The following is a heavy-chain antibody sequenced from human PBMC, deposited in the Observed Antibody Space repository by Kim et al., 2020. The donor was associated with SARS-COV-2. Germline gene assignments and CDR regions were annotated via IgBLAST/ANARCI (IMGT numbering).Heavy chain of an antibody. J-gene: IGHJ6*02. V-gene: IGHV3-15*01. D-gene: IGHD3-22*01. CDR2: IKSKTDGGTT. Sequence: GGSLRLSCAASGFTFSNAWMSWVRQAPGKGLEWVGRIKSKTDGGTTDYAAPVKGRFTISRDDSKNTLYLQMNSLKTEDTAVYYCTTEVYYYDSSGYYMDYYGMDVWVQGTTVTVSS. CDR1: GFTFSNAW. CDR3: TTEVYYYDSSGYYMDYYGMDV.